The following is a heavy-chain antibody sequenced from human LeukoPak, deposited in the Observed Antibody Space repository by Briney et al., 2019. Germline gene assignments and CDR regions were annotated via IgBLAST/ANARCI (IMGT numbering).Heavy chain of an antibody. Sequence: GGSLRLSCAASGFAFNDYWMNWVRQVPGKGLMWVARINSDGTRTTYADPVKGRFTVSRDNAKNTLYLQMNSLGAEDTAVYYCARDRSRWSIAPDADVWGQGTTVTVSS. J-gene: IGHJ6*02. D-gene: IGHD2-15*01. CDR2: INSDGTRT. V-gene: IGHV3-74*01. CDR3: ARDRSRWSIAPDADV. CDR1: GFAFNDYW.